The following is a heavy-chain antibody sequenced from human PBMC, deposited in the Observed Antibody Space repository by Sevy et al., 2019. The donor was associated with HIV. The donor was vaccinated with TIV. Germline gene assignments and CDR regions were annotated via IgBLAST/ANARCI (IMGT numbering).Heavy chain of an antibody. CDR2: INPNSGGT. Sequence: ASVKVSCKASGYTFTGYYFHWVRQAPGQGLEWMGRINPNSGGTNYAQKFQGRVTMTRDTSINTAYMELSSLRSDDTAVYYCARGGVEMTTRGWGQGTRVTVSS. CDR3: ARGGVEMTTRG. CDR1: GYTFTGYY. V-gene: IGHV1-2*06. D-gene: IGHD4-17*01. J-gene: IGHJ4*02.